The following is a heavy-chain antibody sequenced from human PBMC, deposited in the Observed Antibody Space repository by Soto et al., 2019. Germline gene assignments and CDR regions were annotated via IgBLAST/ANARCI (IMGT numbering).Heavy chain of an antibody. J-gene: IGHJ5*02. CDR2: IYYSGST. CDR3: ARTEFYYDSSGYPSWFDP. V-gene: IGHV4-31*03. CDR1: GGSISSGGYY. D-gene: IGHD3-22*01. Sequence: SETLSLTCTVSGGSISSGGYYWSWIRQHPGKGLEWIGYIYYSGSTYYNPSLKSRVTISVDTSKNQFSLKLSSVTAADTAVYYCARTEFYYDSSGYPSWFDPWRQGTLVTVSS.